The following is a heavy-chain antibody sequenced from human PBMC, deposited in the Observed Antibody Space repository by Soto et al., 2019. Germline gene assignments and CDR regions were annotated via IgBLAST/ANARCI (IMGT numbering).Heavy chain of an antibody. Sequence: QVQLVESGGGVVQPGRSLRLSCAASGFTFSTYALHWVRQAPGKGLEWVAVISDDGITQYYADSVKGRFTISRDNSKNTLFLQMNSLRAEDTAVYYCVKDSLTTVSLLGSWGQGTPVTVSS. J-gene: IGHJ5*02. CDR1: GFTFSTYA. CDR2: ISDDGITQ. D-gene: IGHD4-4*01. CDR3: VKDSLTTVSLLGS. V-gene: IGHV3-30*18.